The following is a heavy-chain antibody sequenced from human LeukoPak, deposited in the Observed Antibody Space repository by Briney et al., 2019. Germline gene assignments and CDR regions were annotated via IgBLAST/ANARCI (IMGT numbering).Heavy chain of an antibody. V-gene: IGHV1-2*02. CDR3: ARGPSIRTMIVVAPFDP. CDR2: INPNSGGT. J-gene: IGHJ5*02. Sequence: ASVKVSCKASGYTFTGYYMHWVRQAPGQGLEWMGWINPNSGGTNYAQKFQGRVTMTRDTSISTAYMELSRLRSDDTAVYYCARGPSIRTMIVVAPFDPWGQGTLVTVSS. D-gene: IGHD3-22*01. CDR1: GYTFTGYY.